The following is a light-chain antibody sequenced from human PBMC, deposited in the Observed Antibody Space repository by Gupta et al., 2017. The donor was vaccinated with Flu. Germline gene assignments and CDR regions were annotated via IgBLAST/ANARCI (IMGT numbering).Light chain of an antibody. CDR2: HAS. CDR1: QSLSNY. CDR3: QQRCNWIFT. V-gene: IGKV3-11*01. Sequence: EIVLTQSPSTLSLSPGERSTLSCRAGQSLSNYLAWYQQKPGQAPRLLIRHASSRHTDIPATFSGGGSGTDFTLTISSFEPEDSATYYCQQRCNWIFTFGHGTKEDIK. J-gene: IGKJ3*01.